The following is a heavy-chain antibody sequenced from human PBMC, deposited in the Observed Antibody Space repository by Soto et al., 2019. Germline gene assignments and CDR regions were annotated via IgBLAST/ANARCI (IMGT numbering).Heavy chain of an antibody. Sequence: ASVKVSCKASGGTFSSYAISWVRQAPGQGLEWMGGIIPIFGTANYAQKFQGRVTITADESTSTAYMELSSLRSEDTAVYYCASQDGYNTPFDYWGQGTLVTVSS. V-gene: IGHV1-69*13. D-gene: IGHD5-12*01. CDR3: ASQDGYNTPFDY. CDR1: GGTFSSYA. CDR2: IIPIFGTA. J-gene: IGHJ4*02.